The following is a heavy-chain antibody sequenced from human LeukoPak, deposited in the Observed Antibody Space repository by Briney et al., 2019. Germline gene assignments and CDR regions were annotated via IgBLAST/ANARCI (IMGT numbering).Heavy chain of an antibody. V-gene: IGHV1-46*01. CDR1: GYTLTRYK. J-gene: IGHJ6*03. CDR2: INPSGGST. CDR3: TTDRRLKTDGYSYGYYYYYYMDV. D-gene: IGHD5-18*01. Sequence: GASVKVSCKASGYTLTRYKIHWVRQAPGQGPEWMGIINPSGGSTTYGQKFQGRVTMTRDMSTSTVYMELSSLRSEDTAVYYCTTDRRLKTDGYSYGYYYYYYMDVWGKGTTVTISS.